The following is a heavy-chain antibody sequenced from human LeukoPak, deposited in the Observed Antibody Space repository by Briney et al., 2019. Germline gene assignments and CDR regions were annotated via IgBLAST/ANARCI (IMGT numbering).Heavy chain of an antibody. J-gene: IGHJ4*02. CDR2: ISYDGSNK. CDR1: GFTFSSYG. Sequence: GGSLRLSCAASGFTFSSYGMHWVRQAPGKGLKWVAVISYDGSNKYYADSVKGRFTISRDNSKNTLYLQMNSLRAEDTAVYYCAKGSAGGGSYLSYFDYWGQGTLVTVSS. CDR3: AKGSAGGGSYLSYFDY. V-gene: IGHV3-30*18. D-gene: IGHD1-26*01.